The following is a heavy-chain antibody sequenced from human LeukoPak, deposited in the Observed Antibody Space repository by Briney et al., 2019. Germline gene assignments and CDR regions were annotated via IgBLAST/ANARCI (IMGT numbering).Heavy chain of an antibody. CDR1: GFTFTSSA. D-gene: IGHD1-26*01. J-gene: IGHJ4*02. CDR3: AGRIGSYPPRFDY. CDR2: IVVGSGNT. Sequence: SVKVSCKASGFTFTSSAVQWVRQARGQRLEWIGWIVVGSGNTNYAQKFQERVTITRDMSTSTAYMELSSLRSEDTAVYYCAGRIGSYPPRFDYWGQGTLVTVSS. V-gene: IGHV1-58*01.